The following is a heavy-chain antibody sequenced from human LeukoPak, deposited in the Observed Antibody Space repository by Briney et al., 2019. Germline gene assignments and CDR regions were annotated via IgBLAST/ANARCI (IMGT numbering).Heavy chain of an antibody. V-gene: IGHV3-66*01. CDR2: IYRGGPT. Sequence: GGSLRLSCAASGLTVSSNYMSWVRQAPGKGLEWVSVIYRGGPTYYADSVKGRFTISRDNSKNTLYLHMTSLRAEDTAVYYCARDSYVDSEAVRWFDPWGQGTLVTVSS. J-gene: IGHJ5*02. CDR1: GLTVSSNY. D-gene: IGHD4-17*01. CDR3: ARDSYVDSEAVRWFDP.